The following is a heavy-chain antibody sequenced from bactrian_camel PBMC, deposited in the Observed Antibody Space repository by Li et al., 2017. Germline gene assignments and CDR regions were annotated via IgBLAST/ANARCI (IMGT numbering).Heavy chain of an antibody. D-gene: IGHD4*01. Sequence: HVQLVESGGGLVQPGGTLRLSCAASGFTFSNNWMHWVRQTPGKGLEWVSSIYTGDGSTNSADSVKGRFTISQDNAKSTLYLQLNSLKPEDTAVYYCVREDYVDNDPDHRFNYWGQGTQVTVS. CDR2: IYTGDGST. CDR3: VREDYVDNDPDHRFNY. V-gene: IGHV3S6*01. CDR1: GFTFSNNW. J-gene: IGHJ4*01.